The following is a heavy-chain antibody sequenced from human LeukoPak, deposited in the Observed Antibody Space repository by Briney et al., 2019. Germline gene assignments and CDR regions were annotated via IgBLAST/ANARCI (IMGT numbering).Heavy chain of an antibody. D-gene: IGHD3-10*01. Sequence: GASVKVSCKASGYTFTSYAMHWVRQAPGQRLEWMGWINAGNGNTKYSQKFQGRVTITRDTSASTAYMELSSLRSEDTAVHYCARGMVRGVIIKGIYYGMDVWGQGTTVTVSS. J-gene: IGHJ6*02. CDR2: INAGNGNT. CDR1: GYTFTSYA. V-gene: IGHV1-3*01. CDR3: ARGMVRGVIIKGIYYGMDV.